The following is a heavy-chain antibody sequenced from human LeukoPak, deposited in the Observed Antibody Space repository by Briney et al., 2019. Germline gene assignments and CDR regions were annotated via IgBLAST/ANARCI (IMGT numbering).Heavy chain of an antibody. CDR1: GFTFSSYA. D-gene: IGHD2-21*02. CDR2: ISGSGGST. V-gene: IGHV3-23*01. J-gene: IGHJ5*02. Sequence: GGSLRLSCAASGFTFSSYAMSWVRQAPGEGLEWVSAISGSGGSTYYADSVKGRFTISRDNSKNTLYLQMNSPRAEDTAVYYCAKALRRHIVVVTAINWFDPWGQGTLVTVSS. CDR3: AKALRRHIVVVTAINWFDP.